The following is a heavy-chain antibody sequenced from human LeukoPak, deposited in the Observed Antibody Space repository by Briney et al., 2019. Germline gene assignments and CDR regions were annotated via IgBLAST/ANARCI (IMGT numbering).Heavy chain of an antibody. CDR3: AKFRLPVYYYDSSGYYFDY. V-gene: IGHV3-23*01. Sequence: GASLRLSCAASGFTFSSYAMSWVRQAPGKGLEWVSAISGSGGSTYYADSVKGRFTISRANSKNTLYLQMNSLRAEDTAVYYCAKFRLPVYYYDSSGYYFDYWGQGTLVTVSS. J-gene: IGHJ4*02. CDR1: GFTFSSYA. D-gene: IGHD3-22*01. CDR2: ISGSGGST.